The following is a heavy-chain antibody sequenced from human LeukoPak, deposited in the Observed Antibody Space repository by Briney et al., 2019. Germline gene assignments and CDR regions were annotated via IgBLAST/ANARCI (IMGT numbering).Heavy chain of an antibody. CDR1: GGPFSGYY. J-gene: IGHJ5*02. V-gene: IGHV4-34*01. CDR2: INHSGST. Sequence: PETLSLTCAVYGGPFSGYYWSWVRQPPGKGLEWIGEINHSGSTNYNPSLKSRVTISVHTSKIQFSLKLSSVTAADTAVYYCAREVRSGRYFDWLTPWGQGTLVTVSS. D-gene: IGHD3-9*01. CDR3: AREVRSGRYFDWLTP.